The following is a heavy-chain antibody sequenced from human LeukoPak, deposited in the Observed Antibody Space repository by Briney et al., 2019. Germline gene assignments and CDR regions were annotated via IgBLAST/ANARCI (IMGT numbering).Heavy chain of an antibody. Sequence: PSETLSLTCTLSGGSISSYYWGWIRQPPGKGLEWIGSIYYSGSTYYNPSLKSRVTISVDTSKNQCSLNLSSVTAADTAVYYCARPYGAAGLDWGQGTLVTVSS. CDR2: IYYSGST. J-gene: IGHJ4*02. CDR1: GGSISSYY. V-gene: IGHV4-39*01. CDR3: ARPYGAAGLD. D-gene: IGHD4-17*01.